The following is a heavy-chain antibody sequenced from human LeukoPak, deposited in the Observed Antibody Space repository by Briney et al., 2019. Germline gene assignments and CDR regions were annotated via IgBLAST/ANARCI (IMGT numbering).Heavy chain of an antibody. V-gene: IGHV3-48*03. Sequence: PGGSLRLSCAASGFTFSSYEMNWVRQAPGKGLEWVSYISRSGSTIYYADSVKGRFTISRDNAKNSLYLQMNSLRAEDTAVYYCARLGYCSGGSCYDDLDYWGQGTLVTVSS. J-gene: IGHJ4*02. CDR2: ISRSGSTI. CDR1: GFTFSSYE. CDR3: ARLGYCSGGSCYDDLDY. D-gene: IGHD2-15*01.